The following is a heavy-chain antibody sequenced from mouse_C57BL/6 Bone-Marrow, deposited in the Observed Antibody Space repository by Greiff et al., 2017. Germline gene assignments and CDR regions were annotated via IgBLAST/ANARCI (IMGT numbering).Heavy chain of an antibody. J-gene: IGHJ3*01. CDR1: GFSLTSYG. Sequence: VQLQQSGPGLVAPSQSLSITCTVSGFSLTSYGVDWVRQPPGKGLEWLGVIWGGGSTNYNSALMSRLSISKDNSKSQVFLKMNSLQTDDTAMYYCAIFPLLLRSSGGFAYWGQGTLVTVSA. CDR2: IWGGGST. CDR3: AIFPLLLRSSGGFAY. V-gene: IGHV2-9*01. D-gene: IGHD1-1*01.